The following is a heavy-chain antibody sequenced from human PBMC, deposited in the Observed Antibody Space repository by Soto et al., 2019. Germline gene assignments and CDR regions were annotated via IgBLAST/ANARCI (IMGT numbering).Heavy chain of an antibody. J-gene: IGHJ6*02. CDR1: GDSISSGGSY. Sequence: SETLSLTCTVSGDSISSGGSYWTWIRQHPGKGLEWIGYTYYIGSPYYNPSLQSRVTISVDTSKNQVSLKLSSVTAADTAVYYCARAGGTVAAINFYGLDVWGQGTTVTVSS. CDR2: TYYIGSP. D-gene: IGHD1-26*01. V-gene: IGHV4-31*03. CDR3: ARAGGTVAAINFYGLDV.